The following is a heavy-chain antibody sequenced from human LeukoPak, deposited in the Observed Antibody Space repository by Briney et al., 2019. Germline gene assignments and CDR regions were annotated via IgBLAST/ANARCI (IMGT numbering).Heavy chain of an antibody. V-gene: IGHV4-38-2*02. J-gene: IGHJ1*01. Sequence: SETLSLTCTVSGYSISSGYYWSWIRQPPGKGLEWIGEINHSGSTNYNPSLKSRVTISVDTSKNQFSLKLRSVTAADTAVYYCARVVQSTDSSGFYLPEYFQHWGQGTLVTVSS. CDR2: INHSGST. CDR3: ARVVQSTDSSGFYLPEYFQH. CDR1: GYSISSGYY. D-gene: IGHD3-22*01.